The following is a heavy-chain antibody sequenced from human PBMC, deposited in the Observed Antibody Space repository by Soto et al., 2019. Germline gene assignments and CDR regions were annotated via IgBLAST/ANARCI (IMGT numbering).Heavy chain of an antibody. Sequence: QVQLQESGPGLVKPSQTLSLTCTVSGGSISSTAYFWTWIRQLPGKGLEWIGYIYHSGSTYYNPSLKSRVAISVDTSKNQFSLKLSSVAAADMAVYYCAGKRYYDTTGRVGYYFDYWGRGTLVTVSS. D-gene: IGHD3-22*01. CDR2: IYHSGST. V-gene: IGHV4-31*03. CDR1: GGSISSTAYF. J-gene: IGHJ4*02. CDR3: AGKRYYDTTGRVGYYFDY.